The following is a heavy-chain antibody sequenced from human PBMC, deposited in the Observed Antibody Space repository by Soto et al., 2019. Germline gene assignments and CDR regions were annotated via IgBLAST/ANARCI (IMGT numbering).Heavy chain of an antibody. D-gene: IGHD3-9*01. CDR2: ISYDGRDS. V-gene: IGHV3-30*04. CDR1: GFTFTAFA. J-gene: IGHJ4*02. Sequence: QVQLVESGGGVVPPGTSLRLSCADSGFTFTAFAIHWVRQAPGKGLEWVAVISYDGRDSHYADSVKGRLTISRDNSKNTVFLQINSLTTEDTAVYYCAKDRYFDSYHFDYWGQGTRVTVSS. CDR3: AKDRYFDSYHFDY.